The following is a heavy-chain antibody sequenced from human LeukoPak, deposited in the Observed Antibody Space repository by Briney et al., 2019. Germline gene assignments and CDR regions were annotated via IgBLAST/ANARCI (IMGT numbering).Heavy chain of an antibody. D-gene: IGHD1-26*01. CDR2: IYSGGST. CDR1: GFTVSSIY. Sequence: PGGSLRLSCAAFGFTVSSIYMSWVRQAPGKGLEWVSIIYSGGSTFYADSVKGRFTISRDNSKNTLYLQMNSLRAEDTAVYYCARGGSYLSAFDIWGQGTMVTVSS. V-gene: IGHV3-53*01. CDR3: ARGGSYLSAFDI. J-gene: IGHJ3*02.